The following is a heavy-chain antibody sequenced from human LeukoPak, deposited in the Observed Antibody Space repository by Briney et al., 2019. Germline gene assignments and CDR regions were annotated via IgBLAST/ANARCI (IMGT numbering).Heavy chain of an antibody. J-gene: IGHJ4*02. CDR3: ARLPHFDGDGKWADY. Sequence: SETLSLTCPVPGGSISSYYWSWIRQPPGKGLEWIGYIYYSGSTNYNPSLKSRVTISVDTSKNQFSLKLSSVTAADTAVYYCARLPHFDGDGKWADYWGQGTLVTASS. V-gene: IGHV4-59*08. CDR1: GGSISSYY. D-gene: IGHD3-9*01. CDR2: IYYSGST.